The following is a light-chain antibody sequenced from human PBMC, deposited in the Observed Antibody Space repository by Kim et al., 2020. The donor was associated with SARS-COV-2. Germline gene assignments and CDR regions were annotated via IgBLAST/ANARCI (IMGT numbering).Light chain of an antibody. V-gene: IGLV4-69*01. CDR3: QTWGTGIRV. Sequence: SVKLTCTLSSGHISYAIAWHQQQPEKGPRYLMKLKSDGSHSKGDGIPDRFSGSTSGAERYLTISSLQSEDEADYYCQTWGTGIRVFGGGTKLTVL. J-gene: IGLJ3*02. CDR2: LKSDGSH. CDR1: SGHISYA.